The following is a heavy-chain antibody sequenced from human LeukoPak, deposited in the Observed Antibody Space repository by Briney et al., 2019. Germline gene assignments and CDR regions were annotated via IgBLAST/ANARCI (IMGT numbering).Heavy chain of an antibody. J-gene: IGHJ6*02. Sequence: GGSLRLSCAASGFTFDTYWMHWVRHAPGKGLVWVSRIHRDGNNINYADFVQGRFTVSRDNAKNTLYLQMHSLRVEDTAMYYCARGLRDRYGMDVWGQGTTVTVSS. CDR3: ARGLRDRYGMDV. CDR2: IHRDGNNI. V-gene: IGHV3-74*01. CDR1: GFTFDTYW.